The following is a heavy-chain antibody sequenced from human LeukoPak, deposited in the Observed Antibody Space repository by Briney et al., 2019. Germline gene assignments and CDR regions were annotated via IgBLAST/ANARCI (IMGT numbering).Heavy chain of an antibody. CDR2: IRYDGSNK. CDR1: GFTFSSYG. V-gene: IGHV3-30*02. D-gene: IGHD3-3*01. J-gene: IGHJ6*03. CDR3: ARAPSFWSGAPGYMDV. Sequence: PGGSLRLSCAASGFTFSSYGMHWVRQAPGKGLEWVAFIRYDGSNKYYADSVKGRFTISRDNSKNTLYLQMNSLRAEDTAVYYCARAPSFWSGAPGYMDVWGKGTTVTVSS.